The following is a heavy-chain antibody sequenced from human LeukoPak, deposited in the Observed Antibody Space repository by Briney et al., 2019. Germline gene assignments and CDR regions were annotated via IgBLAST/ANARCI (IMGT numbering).Heavy chain of an antibody. V-gene: IGHV3-30*18. J-gene: IGHJ4*02. CDR2: ISYDGSNK. CDR1: GFNFSNYA. CDR3: AKGHGRLPRVDSDY. D-gene: IGHD3-16*01. Sequence: GGSLRLSCAASGFNFSNYAMHWVRQAPGKGLERVAVISYDGSNKYYTDSMKGRFTISRDNSKNALYLQMNSLRAEDTAVYYCAKGHGRLPRVDSDYWGQGALVTVSS.